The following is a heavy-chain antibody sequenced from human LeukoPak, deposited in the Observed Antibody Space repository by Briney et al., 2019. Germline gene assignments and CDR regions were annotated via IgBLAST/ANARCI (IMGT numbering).Heavy chain of an antibody. CDR1: GFTLSSYY. D-gene: IGHD3-10*01. J-gene: IGHJ4*02. Sequence: GGSLRLSCAASGFTLSSYYMSWVRQAPGKGLEWISVIYNGGSTHYADSVKGRFTISRDNSKNTLYLEVISLTAEDTAVYYCAKDDAWLRFGEWSQGTLVTVSS. CDR3: AKDDAWLRFGE. V-gene: IGHV3-53*01. CDR2: IYNGGST.